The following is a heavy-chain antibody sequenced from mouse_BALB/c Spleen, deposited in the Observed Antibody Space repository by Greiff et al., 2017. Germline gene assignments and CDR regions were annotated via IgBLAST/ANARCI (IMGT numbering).Heavy chain of an antibody. CDR3: ARAYYYAMDY. CDR2: ISDGGSYT. Sequence: EVHLVESGGGLVKPGGSLKLSCAASGFTFSDYYMYWVRQTPEKRLEWVATISDGGSYTYYPDSVKGRFTISRDNAKNNLYLQMSSLKSEDTAMYYCARAYYYAMDYWGQGTSVTVSS. J-gene: IGHJ4*01. CDR1: GFTFSDYY. D-gene: IGHD2-10*01. V-gene: IGHV5-4*02.